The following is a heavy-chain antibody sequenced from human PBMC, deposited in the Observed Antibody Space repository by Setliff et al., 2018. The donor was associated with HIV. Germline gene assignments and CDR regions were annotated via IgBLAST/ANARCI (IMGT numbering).Heavy chain of an antibody. D-gene: IGHD2-15*01. CDR3: VRDTYCTGGSCYEGF. Sequence: LRLSCSASGFTFSDFEMNWVRQAPGKGLEWVAYIGSGDNTILYADSVKGRFTISRDNARNSLYLQMNSLRAEDSALYYCVRDTYCTGGSCYEGFWGQGTRVTVSS. CDR2: IGSGDNTI. J-gene: IGHJ4*02. CDR1: GFTFSDFE. V-gene: IGHV3-48*03.